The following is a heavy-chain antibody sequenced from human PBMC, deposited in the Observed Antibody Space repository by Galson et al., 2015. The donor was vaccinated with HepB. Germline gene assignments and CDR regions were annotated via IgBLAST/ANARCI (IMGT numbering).Heavy chain of an antibody. CDR1: GFTFSDHS. CDR3: ARKFAS. CDR2: ISSSGSIT. J-gene: IGHJ5*01. V-gene: IGHV3-11*06. Sequence: SLRLSCAASGFTFSDHSMDWVRQAPGKGLEWVSYISSSGSITNYADSVKGRFTISRDNAKNSLLLQIHSLRPEDTAVYYCARKFASWGQGTLVTVSS.